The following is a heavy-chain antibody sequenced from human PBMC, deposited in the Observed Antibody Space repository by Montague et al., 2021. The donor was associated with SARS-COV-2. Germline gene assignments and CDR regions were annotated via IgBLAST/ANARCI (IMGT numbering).Heavy chain of an antibody. D-gene: IGHD2-2*01. V-gene: IGHV4-61*02. Sequence: TLSLTCSVSGGSISSGSYYWSRIRQPAGKGPEWIGRIYISGSTNYNPPLKSRVTMSVDTSKNQFSLKLSSVTAADTAVYYCARTVVVPAAMSRYYGMDVWGQGTSVTVSS. CDR1: GGSISSGSYY. CDR3: ARTVVVPAAMSRYYGMDV. CDR2: IYISGST. J-gene: IGHJ6*02.